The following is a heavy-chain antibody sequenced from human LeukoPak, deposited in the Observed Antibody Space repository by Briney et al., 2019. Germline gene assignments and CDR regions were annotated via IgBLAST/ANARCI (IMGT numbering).Heavy chain of an antibody. CDR3: ARQKNYYGDYPDACDI. D-gene: IGHD4-17*01. CDR1: GYTFTSYY. CDR2: INPSAGKT. V-gene: IGHV1-46*01. Sequence: ASVTLSCTASGYTFTSYYIHWVRQAPGPGLEWMGLINPSAGKTAYAQKFQARGYMTSDTSTRPVHMELSSLRSEDTAVYFCARQKNYYGDYPDACDIWGQGTMVTVSS. J-gene: IGHJ3*02.